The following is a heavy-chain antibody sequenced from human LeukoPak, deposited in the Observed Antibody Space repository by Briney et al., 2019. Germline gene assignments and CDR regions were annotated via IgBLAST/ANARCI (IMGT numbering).Heavy chain of an antibody. CDR2: FDPEDGET. CDR1: GYTLTELS. Sequence: ASVKVSCKVSGYTLTELSMHWVRQAPGKGLEWMGGFDPEDGETIYAQKFQGRVTMTEDTSTDTAYMDLISLRSDDTAVYYCARDRGSSWYRGHSRPPDSDAFDIWGQGTLVTVSS. D-gene: IGHD6-13*01. J-gene: IGHJ3*02. V-gene: IGHV1-24*01. CDR3: ARDRGSSWYRGHSRPPDSDAFDI.